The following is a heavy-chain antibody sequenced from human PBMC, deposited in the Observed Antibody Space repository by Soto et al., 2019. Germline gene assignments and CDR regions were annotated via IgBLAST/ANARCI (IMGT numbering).Heavy chain of an antibody. D-gene: IGHD6-13*01. J-gene: IGHJ4*02. Sequence: QVHLVESGGGVVQPGRSLRLSCVASGFTFSRYGMHWVRQAPGKGLEWVAVIWYDGSQKYYADSVKGRFTISRDGSNNTLYRQMNSLRAEDTAVYYCARDLYSNSLDYWGQGTLVTVSS. CDR2: IWYDGSQK. V-gene: IGHV3-33*01. CDR1: GFTFSRYG. CDR3: ARDLYSNSLDY.